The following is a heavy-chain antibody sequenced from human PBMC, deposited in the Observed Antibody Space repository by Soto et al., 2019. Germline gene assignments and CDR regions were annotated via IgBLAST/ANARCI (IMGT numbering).Heavy chain of an antibody. CDR1: GFTFSSYS. D-gene: IGHD3-22*01. CDR3: ARSYYDSSGYWKTYYYYGMDV. J-gene: IGHJ6*02. CDR2: ISSSSSYI. V-gene: IGHV3-21*01. Sequence: PGGSLRLSCAASGFTFSSYSMNWVRQAPGKGLEWVSSISSSSSYIYYADSVKGRFTISRDNAKNSLYLQMNSLRAEDTAVYYCARSYYDSSGYWKTYYYYGMDVWGQGTRVTFSS.